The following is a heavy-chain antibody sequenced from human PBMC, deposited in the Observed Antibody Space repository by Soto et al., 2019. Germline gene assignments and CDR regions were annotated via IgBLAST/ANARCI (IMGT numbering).Heavy chain of an antibody. CDR2: IYYSGST. CDR3: AGKWFGELLGWFDP. J-gene: IGHJ5*01. CDR1: GGSISSGDYY. D-gene: IGHD3-10*01. Sequence: SETLSLTCTVSGGSISSGDYYWSWIRQPPGKGLEWIGYIYYSGSTYYNPSLKSRVTISVDTSKNQFSLKLSSVTAADTAVYYCAGKWFGELLGWFDPWGQGTTVTVSS. V-gene: IGHV4-30-4*01.